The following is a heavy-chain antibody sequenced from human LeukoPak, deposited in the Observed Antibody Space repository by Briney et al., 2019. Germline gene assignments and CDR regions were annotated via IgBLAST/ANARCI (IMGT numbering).Heavy chain of an antibody. CDR2: IIPIFGTA. V-gene: IGHV1-69*06. CDR1: GGTFSSYA. D-gene: IGHD6-13*01. Sequence: SVKVSCKASGGTFSSYAISWVRQAPGQGLEWMGGIIPIFGTANYAQKFQGRVTITADKSTSTAYMELSSLRSEDTAVYYCARNSRYSSSWSTSGYYFDYWGQGTLVAVSS. CDR3: ARNSRYSSSWSTSGYYFDY. J-gene: IGHJ4*02.